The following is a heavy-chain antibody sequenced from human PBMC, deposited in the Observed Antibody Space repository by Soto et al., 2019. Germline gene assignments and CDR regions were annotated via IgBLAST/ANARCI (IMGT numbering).Heavy chain of an antibody. Sequence: QVQLQQSGAGLLKPSETLSLTCAVYGESFSGHIWTWIRQTPGKGLQWIGQINHSGSASYNPSLKRRAPISVPTSHTPFSQEMSTVTADDTAVYYCARGLITGSHYSGGWYYFDSWGQGTQVTVSS. CDR1: GESFSGHI. CDR2: INHSGSA. CDR3: ARGLITGSHYSGGWYYFDS. V-gene: IGHV4-34*01. J-gene: IGHJ4*02. D-gene: IGHD6-19*01.